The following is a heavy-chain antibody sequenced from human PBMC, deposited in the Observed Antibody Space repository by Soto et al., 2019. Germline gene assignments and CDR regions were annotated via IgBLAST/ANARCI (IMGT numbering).Heavy chain of an antibody. D-gene: IGHD2-15*01. V-gene: IGHV1-2*04. J-gene: IGHJ4*02. CDR1: GYTFTGYY. Sequence: QVQLVQSGAEVEKPGASVKVSCKASGYTFTGYYMHWVRQAPGQGLEWMGWINPNSGGTNYAQKFRGWVTMTRDTSISTAYMELSRLRSDDTAVYYCARDQGYCSGGSCLVDYWGQGTLVTVSS. CDR3: ARDQGYCSGGSCLVDY. CDR2: INPNSGGT.